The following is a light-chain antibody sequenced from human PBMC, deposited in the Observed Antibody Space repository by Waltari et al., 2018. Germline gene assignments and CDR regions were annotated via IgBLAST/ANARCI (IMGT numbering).Light chain of an antibody. Sequence: DIQMTQSPSTLSASVGDRVTITCRASQTINTWLAWYQQKPGKAPNLLIYEASSLEGGVPSRFSGSGSGTEFTLTINSLQPDDCATYYCQQYNSYSEVTFGGGTKVEIK. CDR2: EAS. J-gene: IGKJ4*01. CDR3: QQYNSYSEVT. V-gene: IGKV1-5*03. CDR1: QTINTW.